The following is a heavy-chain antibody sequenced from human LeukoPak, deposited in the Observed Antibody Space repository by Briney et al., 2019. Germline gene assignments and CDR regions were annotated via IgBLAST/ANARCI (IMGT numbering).Heavy chain of an antibody. Sequence: ASVRVSCKVSGYTFTRSNINWVRQAPGQGLEWMGWMNPSSGNTAYAQRFQGRVTMTRDTSTNTAFLQLTSLRSEGTAVYYCARGLDVERSSAWSWGPKKFYSNVMDVWGQGTTVTVSS. CDR3: ARGLDVERSSAWSWGPKKFYSNVMDV. CDR1: GYTFTRSN. CDR2: MNPSSGNT. V-gene: IGHV1-8*01. J-gene: IGHJ6*02. D-gene: IGHD3-9*01.